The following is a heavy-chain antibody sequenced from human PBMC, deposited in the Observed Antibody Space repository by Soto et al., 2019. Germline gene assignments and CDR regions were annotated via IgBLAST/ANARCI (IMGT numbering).Heavy chain of an antibody. CDR2: INPNSGGT. CDR3: AIPDLGYCSGGSCYLEYFQH. V-gene: IGHV1-2*04. Sequence: ASVKVSCKASGYTFTGYYMHWVRLAPGQGLEWMGWINPNSGGTNYAQKFQGWVTMTRDTSISTAYMELSRLRSDDTAVYYCAIPDLGYCSGGSCYLEYFQHWGQGTLVTVSS. D-gene: IGHD2-15*01. CDR1: GYTFTGYY. J-gene: IGHJ1*01.